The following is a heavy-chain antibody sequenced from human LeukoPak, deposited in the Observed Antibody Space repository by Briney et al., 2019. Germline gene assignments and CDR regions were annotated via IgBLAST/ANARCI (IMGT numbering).Heavy chain of an antibody. V-gene: IGHV3-30*18. CDR1: GFTFSNYG. CDR3: AKGDGYYYYGMDV. CDR2: ISFDGKNK. Sequence: PGGSLRLSCAASGFTFSNYGMPWVRQAPGQGLEWVAVISFDGKNKYFADSVRGRFIISRDNSKNTLYLQMNSLRVEDTAVYYCAKGDGYYYYGMDVWGQGTTVTVSS. J-gene: IGHJ6*02.